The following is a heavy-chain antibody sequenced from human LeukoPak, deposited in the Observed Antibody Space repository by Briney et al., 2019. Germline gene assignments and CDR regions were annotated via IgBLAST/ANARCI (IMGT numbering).Heavy chain of an antibody. D-gene: IGHD3-10*01. CDR3: ARCSYDSGNYRLDY. V-gene: IGHV4-4*07. CDR2: VYTTGST. J-gene: IGHJ4*02. Sequence: SETLSLTCSVSGGSISGYYWSWIRHPAGEGLEWIGHVYTTGSTNYNPSLKSRVTVSVNTSKNQFSLKLRTVTAADTAVYYCARCSYDSGNYRLDYWGQGILVTVSS. CDR1: GGSISGYY.